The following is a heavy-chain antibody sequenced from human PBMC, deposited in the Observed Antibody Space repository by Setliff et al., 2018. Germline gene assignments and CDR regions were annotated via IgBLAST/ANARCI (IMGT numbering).Heavy chain of an antibody. CDR3: ATGSRPYYYYYMDV. Sequence: GASVKVSCKVSGHTLTELSMHWVRQAPGKGLEWMGGFDPEDGETIYAQKFQGRVTMTEDTSTDTAYMELSSLRSEDTAVYYCATGSRPYYYYYMDVWGKGTTVTVSS. J-gene: IGHJ6*03. V-gene: IGHV1-24*01. CDR1: GHTLTELS. CDR2: FDPEDGET.